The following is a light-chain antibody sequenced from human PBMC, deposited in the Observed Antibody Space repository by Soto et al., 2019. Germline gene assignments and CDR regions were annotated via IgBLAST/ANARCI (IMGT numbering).Light chain of an antibody. CDR1: QSVSSN. CDR2: GAS. CDR3: QQYNNWPPYT. V-gene: IGKV3-15*01. Sequence: EIVLTQSPATLSVSPGERATLSCRASQSVSSNLAWYQQKPGQAPRLLIYGASTRATGIPARFSGSGSGTESLLTISSLQPEDFAFYYCQQYNNWPPYTFGEGTKLEIK. J-gene: IGKJ2*01.